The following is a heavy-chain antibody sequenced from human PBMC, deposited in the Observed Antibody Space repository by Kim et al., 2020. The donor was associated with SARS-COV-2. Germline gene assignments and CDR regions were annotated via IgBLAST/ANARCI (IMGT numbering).Heavy chain of an antibody. CDR3: SSVRLDLIDY. CDR1: GFTFRNYW. V-gene: IGHV3-7*03. Sequence: GGSLRLSCAASGFTFRNYWMSWVRQTPGKGLEWVANIKQDGSEKYYVDSVTGRFTISRDNAKKSVYLQMNSLRDEDTAFYYCSSVRLDLIDYWGQVTLVT. CDR2: IKQDGSEK. J-gene: IGHJ4*02.